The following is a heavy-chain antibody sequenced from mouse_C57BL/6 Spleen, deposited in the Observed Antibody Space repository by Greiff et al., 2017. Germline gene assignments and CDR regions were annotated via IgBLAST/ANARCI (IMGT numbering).Heavy chain of an antibody. V-gene: IGHV5-17*01. CDR2: ISSGSSTI. CDR1: GFNFSDYG. J-gene: IGHJ4*01. D-gene: IGHD1-1*01. CDR3: ARDGSSYDYYAMDY. Sequence: EVKLVESGGGLVKPGGSLKLSCAASGFNFSDYGMHWVRQAPEKGLEWVAYISSGSSTIYYADTVKGRFTISRDNAKNTLFLQMTSLRSEDTAMYYCARDGSSYDYYAMDYWGQGTSVTVSS.